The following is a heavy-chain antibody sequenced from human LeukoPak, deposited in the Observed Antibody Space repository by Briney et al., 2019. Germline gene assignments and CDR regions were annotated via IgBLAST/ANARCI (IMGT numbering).Heavy chain of an antibody. CDR2: IYHSGST. J-gene: IGHJ6*03. CDR3: ARGDEYYHYMDV. D-gene: IGHD1-26*01. Sequence: SQTLSLTCTVSGGSISSGGYYWSWIRQPPGKGLEWIGYIYHSGSTYYNPSLQSRVTISVDRSKNQFSLKLRSVTAADTAVYYCARGDEYYHYMDVWGKGATVTVSS. V-gene: IGHV4-30-2*01. CDR1: GGSISSGGYY.